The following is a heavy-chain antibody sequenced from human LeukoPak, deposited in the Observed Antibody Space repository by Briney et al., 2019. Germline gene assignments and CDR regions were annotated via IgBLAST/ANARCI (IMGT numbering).Heavy chain of an antibody. CDR3: AKGVRYFDWLSPYYFDY. Sequence: GGSLRLSCAASGFTFSSYAMSWVRQAPGKGLEWVSAISGSGGSTYYADSVKGRFTISRDNSKNTLYLQMNSLRAEDTAVYYCAKGVRYFDWLSPYYFDYWGQGTLVTVS. CDR1: GFTFSSYA. CDR2: ISGSGGST. J-gene: IGHJ4*02. V-gene: IGHV3-23*01. D-gene: IGHD3-9*01.